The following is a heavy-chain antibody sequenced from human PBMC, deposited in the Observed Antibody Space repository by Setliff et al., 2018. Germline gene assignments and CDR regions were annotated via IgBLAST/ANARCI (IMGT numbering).Heavy chain of an antibody. J-gene: IGHJ3*02. CDR2: IIPIFGTA. Sequence: SVKVSCKASGDTFSSSAISWVRQAPGQGLEWMGGIIPIFGTANYAQKFQGRVTITADESTSTAYMELSSLRSEDTVVYYCARDGDNYYDSSGYYLNHAFDIWGQGTMVTVSS. D-gene: IGHD3-22*01. CDR3: ARDGDNYYDSSGYYLNHAFDI. CDR1: GDTFSSSA. V-gene: IGHV1-69*13.